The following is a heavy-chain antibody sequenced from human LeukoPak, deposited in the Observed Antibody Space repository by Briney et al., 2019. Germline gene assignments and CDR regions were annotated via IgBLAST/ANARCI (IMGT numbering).Heavy chain of an antibody. CDR3: ARGLWLVGYCSSTSCYAPDY. D-gene: IGHD2-2*01. Sequence: PGGSLRLSCAASGFTVSSNYMSWVRQAPGKGLEWVSVIYSGGSTYYADSVKGRFTISRDNSKNTLYLQMNSLRAEDTAVYYCARGLWLVGYCSSTSCYAPDYWGQGTLVTVPS. CDR2: IYSGGST. V-gene: IGHV3-66*01. CDR1: GFTVSSNY. J-gene: IGHJ4*02.